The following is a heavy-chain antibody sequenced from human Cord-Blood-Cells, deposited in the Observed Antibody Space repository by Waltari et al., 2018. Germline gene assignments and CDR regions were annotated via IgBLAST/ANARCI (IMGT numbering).Heavy chain of an antibody. CDR2: IKSKTDGGTT. D-gene: IGHD3-22*01. J-gene: IGHJ6*02. Sequence: EVQLVESGGGLVKPGGSLRLSCAASGFTFSNAWMSWVRQAPGKGLEWVGRIKSKTDGGTTDYAAPGKGRFTISRDDSKNTLYLQMNSLKTEDTAVYYCTTVPVVTTSYYYYYGMDVWGQGTTVTVSS. V-gene: IGHV3-15*01. CDR1: GFTFSNAW. CDR3: TTVPVVTTSYYYYYGMDV.